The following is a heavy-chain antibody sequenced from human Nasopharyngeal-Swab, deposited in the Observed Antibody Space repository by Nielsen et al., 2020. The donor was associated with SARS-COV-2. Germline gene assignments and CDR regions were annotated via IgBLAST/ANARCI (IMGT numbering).Heavy chain of an antibody. Sequence: ASVKVSCKASGYTFTSYDINWVRQATGQGLEWMGWMNPNSGNTGYAQKFQGRVTMTRNTSISTAYMELSSLRSEDTAVYYCATDFAIAVAGPPNYWGQGTLVTVSS. CDR2: MNPNSGNT. D-gene: IGHD6-19*01. J-gene: IGHJ4*02. CDR3: ATDFAIAVAGPPNY. CDR1: GYTFTSYD. V-gene: IGHV1-8*01.